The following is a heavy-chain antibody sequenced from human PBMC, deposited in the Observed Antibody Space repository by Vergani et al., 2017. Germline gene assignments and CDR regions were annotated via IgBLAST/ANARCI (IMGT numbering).Heavy chain of an antibody. CDR1: GFTFDDYA. Sequence: VQLVESGGGVVQPGRSLRLSCAASGFTFDDYAMHWVRQAPGKGLEWVSGISWNSGSIGYADSVKGRFTISRDNAKNSLYLQMNSLRAEDTALYYCAKDPSNDGYNYYCDYWGQGTLVTVSS. CDR3: AKDPSNDGYNYYCDY. D-gene: IGHD5-24*01. V-gene: IGHV3-9*01. J-gene: IGHJ4*02. CDR2: ISWNSGSI.